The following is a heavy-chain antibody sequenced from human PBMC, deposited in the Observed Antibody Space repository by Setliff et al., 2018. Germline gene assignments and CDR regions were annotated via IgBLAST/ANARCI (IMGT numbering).Heavy chain of an antibody. CDR3: AKAYSITMIVVVYTAFDI. J-gene: IGHJ3*02. V-gene: IGHV3-23*01. CDR1: GFTFTNYA. Sequence: GESLKISCAASGFTFTNYAMSWVRQAPGKGLEWVSAISGSGGSTYYADSVKGRFTISRDNSKNTLYLQMNSLRAEDTAVYYCAKAYSITMIVVVYTAFDIWGQGTMVTVS. CDR2: ISGSGGST. D-gene: IGHD3-22*01.